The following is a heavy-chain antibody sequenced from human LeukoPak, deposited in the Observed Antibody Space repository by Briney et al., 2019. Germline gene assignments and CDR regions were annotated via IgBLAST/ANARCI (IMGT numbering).Heavy chain of an antibody. D-gene: IGHD2-2*01. CDR3: AKGYCSSSSCYSYAFDI. CDR1: GFTFSSYG. V-gene: IGHV3-30*02. J-gene: IGHJ3*02. CDR2: IRYDGSNK. Sequence: GGSLRLSCAASGFTFSSYGMHWVRQAPGKGLEWVAFIRYDGSNKYYADSVKGRFTISRDNSKNTLFLQMNSLRAEDTAVYYCAKGYCSSSSCYSYAFDIWGQGTVVTVSS.